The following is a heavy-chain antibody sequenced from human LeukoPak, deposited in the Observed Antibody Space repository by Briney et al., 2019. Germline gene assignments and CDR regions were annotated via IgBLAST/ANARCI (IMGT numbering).Heavy chain of an antibody. D-gene: IGHD2/OR15-2a*01. CDR2: IYYSGST. V-gene: IGHV4-59*06. J-gene: IGHJ4*02. Sequence: SETLSLTCTVSGGSISSYYWSWIRQPPGKGLEWIGYIYYSGSTYYNPSLKSRVTISVDTSKNQFSLKLSSVTAADTAVYYCARLSPPIDYWGQGTLVTVSS. CDR1: GGSISSYY. CDR3: ARLSPPIDY.